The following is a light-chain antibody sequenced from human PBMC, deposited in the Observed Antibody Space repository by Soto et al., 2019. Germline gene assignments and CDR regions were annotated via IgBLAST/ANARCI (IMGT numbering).Light chain of an antibody. Sequence: DIQMTQSPSSLSASVGDRVTITCRASQSISSYLNWYQQKPGKAPKLLIYAASNLLSGVPSRFSGSGSRTNFTLTISSLQPEDFATYYCQQSYKTPHTFGQGTKLETK. CDR2: AAS. CDR3: QQSYKTPHT. J-gene: IGKJ2*01. CDR1: QSISSY. V-gene: IGKV1-39*01.